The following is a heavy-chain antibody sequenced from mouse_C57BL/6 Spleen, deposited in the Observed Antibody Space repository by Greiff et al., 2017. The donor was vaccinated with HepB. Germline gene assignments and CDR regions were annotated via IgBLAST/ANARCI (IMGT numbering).Heavy chain of an antibody. CDR1: GYTFTSYW. Sequence: QVQLQQSGAELAKPGASVKLSCKASGYTFTSYWMHWVKQRPGQGLEWIGYINPSSGYTKYNQKFKDKATLTADKSSSTAYMQLSGLTYEDSAVYYCARSRDSSGYGGNYYAMDYWGQGTSVTVSS. J-gene: IGHJ4*01. V-gene: IGHV1-7*01. CDR2: INPSSGYT. D-gene: IGHD3-2*02. CDR3: ARSRDSSGYGGNYYAMDY.